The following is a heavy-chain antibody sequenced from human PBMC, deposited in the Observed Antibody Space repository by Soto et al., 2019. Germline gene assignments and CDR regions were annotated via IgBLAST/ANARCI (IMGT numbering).Heavy chain of an antibody. CDR3: ASSTYSSSSNFYYGMDV. D-gene: IGHD6-6*01. V-gene: IGHV5-51*01. Sequence: GESLKISCKGSGYSFTSYWIGWVRQMPGKGLEWMGIIYPGDSDTRYSPSFQGQVTISADKSISTAYPQWSSLKASDTAMYYCASSTYSSSSNFYYGMDVWGQGTTVTVS. CDR1: GYSFTSYW. J-gene: IGHJ6*02. CDR2: IYPGDSDT.